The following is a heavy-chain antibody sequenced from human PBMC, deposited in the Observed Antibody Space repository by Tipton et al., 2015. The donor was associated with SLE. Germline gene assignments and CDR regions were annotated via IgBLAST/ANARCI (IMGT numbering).Heavy chain of an antibody. J-gene: IGHJ4*01. V-gene: IGHV4-30-2*01. Sequence: TLSLACAVSGGSISSGTHSWSWIRQPPGKGLEWLGYFFHSGSTYYNPSLKGRVTLTADRSKNQFSLKLTSVNAAVTAVYYGARDSCMSAACYYFGYWCHGIPVTFSS. D-gene: IGHD2-21*02. CDR3: ARDSCMSAACYYFGY. CDR1: GGSISSGTHS. CDR2: FFHSGST.